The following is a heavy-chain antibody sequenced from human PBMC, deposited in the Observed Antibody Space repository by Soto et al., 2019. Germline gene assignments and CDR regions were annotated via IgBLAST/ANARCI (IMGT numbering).Heavy chain of an antibody. Sequence: QVQLVQSGAEVKKLGSSVKVSCKASGGTFSSYTISWVRQAPGQGLEWMGRIIPILGIANYAQKFQGRVTITADKSTSTAYMELSSLRSEDTAVYYCARDWAYGDYDSYFDYWGQGTLVTVSS. V-gene: IGHV1-69*08. J-gene: IGHJ4*02. CDR2: IIPILGIA. CDR3: ARDWAYGDYDSYFDY. D-gene: IGHD4-17*01. CDR1: GGTFSSYT.